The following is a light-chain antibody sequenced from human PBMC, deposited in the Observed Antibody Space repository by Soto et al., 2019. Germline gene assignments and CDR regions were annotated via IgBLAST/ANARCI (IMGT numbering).Light chain of an antibody. CDR1: QSLLHSNGYNY. CDR2: LGS. Sequence: IVMTQSPLSLPVTPGKPASISCRSSQSLLHSNGYNYLDWYLQKPGQSPQLLIYLGSNRASGVPDRFSGSGSDTDFTLKISRVEAEDVGVYYCLQALQTPTTFGQGTKVEIK. J-gene: IGKJ1*01. CDR3: LQALQTPTT. V-gene: IGKV2-28*01.